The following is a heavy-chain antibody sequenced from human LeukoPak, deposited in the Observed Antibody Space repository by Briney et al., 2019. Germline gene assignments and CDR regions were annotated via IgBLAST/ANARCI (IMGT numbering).Heavy chain of an antibody. CDR3: AQPYSSSWYEQHPHAFDI. Sequence: GASVKVSCKASGGTFSSYAISWVRQAPGQGLEWMGGIIPIFGTANYAQKFQGRVTITADESTSTAYMELSSLRSEDTAVYYCAQPYSSSWYEQHPHAFDIWGQGTMVTVSS. CDR1: GGTFSSYA. J-gene: IGHJ3*02. D-gene: IGHD6-13*01. CDR2: IIPIFGTA. V-gene: IGHV1-69*13.